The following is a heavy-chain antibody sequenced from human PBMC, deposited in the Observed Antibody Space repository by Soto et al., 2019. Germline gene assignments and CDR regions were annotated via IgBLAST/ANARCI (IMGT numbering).Heavy chain of an antibody. D-gene: IGHD2-2*02. CDR1: GGSISSGDYY. CDR3: ARGQDCSSTSCYIGWNWFDP. V-gene: IGHV4-30-4*01. J-gene: IGHJ5*02. CDR2: IYYRGST. Sequence: QVQLQESGPGLVKPSQTLSLTCTVSGGSISSGDYYWSWIRQPPGKGLEWIGYIYYRGSTYYNPSLKSRVTISVDTSKNQFSLKLSSVAAADTAVYYCARGQDCSSTSCYIGWNWFDPWGQGTLVTVSS.